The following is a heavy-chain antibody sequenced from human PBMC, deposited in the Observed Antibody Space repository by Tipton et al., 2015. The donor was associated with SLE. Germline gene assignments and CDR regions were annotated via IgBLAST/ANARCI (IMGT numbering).Heavy chain of an antibody. V-gene: IGHV4-34*01. J-gene: IGHJ2*01. CDR2: INHSGST. CDR1: GGSFSGYY. CDR3: ARDRYCGGGSCFDWFLDL. Sequence: TLSLTCAVYGGSFSGYYWSWIRQPPGKGLEWIGEINHSGSTNYNPSLKSRVTISVDTSKNQFSLKLSSVTAADTAVYYCARDRYCGGGSCFDWFLDLWGRGTLVTVSS. D-gene: IGHD2-15*01.